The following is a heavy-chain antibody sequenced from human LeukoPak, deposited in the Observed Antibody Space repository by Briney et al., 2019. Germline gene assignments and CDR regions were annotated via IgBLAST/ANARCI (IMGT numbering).Heavy chain of an antibody. CDR3: ARDLGITGTTSDDAFDI. V-gene: IGHV3-30-3*01. Sequence: PGGSLRLSCAASGFTFSSYAMHWVRQAPGKGLEWVAVISYDGSNKYYADSVQGRFTISRDNSKNTLYLQMNSLRAEDTAVYYCARDLGITGTTSDDAFDIWGQGTMVTVSS. D-gene: IGHD1-7*01. CDR2: ISYDGSNK. J-gene: IGHJ3*02. CDR1: GFTFSSYA.